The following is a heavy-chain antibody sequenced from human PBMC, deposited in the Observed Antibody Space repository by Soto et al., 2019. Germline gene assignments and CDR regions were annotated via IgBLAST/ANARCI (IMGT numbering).Heavy chain of an antibody. CDR2: SNPKSGDT. Sequence: QVQLVQSGAEVKKPGASVKVSCTASGYTFRGYFIHWLRQAPGQGRECMGWSNPKSGDTDYAEKFQGRVTMTRDTSISTAYLEMSTVTYDDTPVYFCARAYGGSTTCAAFETGGQGPRVTVSS. D-gene: IGHD2-2*01. CDR1: GYTFRGYF. CDR3: ARAYGGSTTCAAFET. J-gene: IGHJ4*02. V-gene: IGHV1-2*02.